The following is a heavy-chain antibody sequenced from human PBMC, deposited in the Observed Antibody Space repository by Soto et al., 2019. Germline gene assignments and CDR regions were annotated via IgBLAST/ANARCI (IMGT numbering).Heavy chain of an antibody. CDR1: GFTFSSYG. D-gene: IGHD3-22*01. J-gene: IGHJ3*01. V-gene: IGHV3-30*03. CDR3: ARGDYHDTSGPFSDAFDG. CDR2: ISYDGSNK. Sequence: PGGSLRLSCAASGFTFSSYGMHWVRQAPGKGLEWVAVISYDGSNKYYADSVKGRFTISRDNTKNSLYLQMNSLRAEDTAVYYCARGDYHDTSGPFSDAFDGWGQGTMVTVSS.